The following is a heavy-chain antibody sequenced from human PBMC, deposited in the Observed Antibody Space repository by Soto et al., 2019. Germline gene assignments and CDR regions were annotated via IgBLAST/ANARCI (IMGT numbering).Heavy chain of an antibody. CDR1: GGSISSGGYY. CDR2: IYYSGST. CDR3: ARRGYYDSSGQDAFDI. Sequence: QVQLQESGPGLVKPSQTLSLTCTVSGGSISSGGYYWSWIRQHPGKGLEWIGYIYYSGSTYYNPSLKSRVTISVDTSKNQFSLKLSSVTAADTAVYYCARRGYYDSSGQDAFDIWGQGTMVTVSS. J-gene: IGHJ3*02. V-gene: IGHV4-31*03. D-gene: IGHD3-22*01.